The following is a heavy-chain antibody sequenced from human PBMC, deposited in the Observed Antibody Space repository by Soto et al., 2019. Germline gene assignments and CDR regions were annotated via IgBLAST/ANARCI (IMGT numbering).Heavy chain of an antibody. J-gene: IGHJ6*02. CDR2: INPNSGGT. V-gene: IGHV1-2*04. CDR3: ARDRPNYDFWSGYLLKYYYYGMDV. CDR1: GYTFTGYY. Sequence: ASVKVSCKASGYTFTGYYMHWVRQAPGQGLEWMGWINPNSGGTNYAQKFQGWVTMTRDTSISTAYMELSRLRSDDTAVYYCARDRPNYDFWSGYLLKYYYYGMDVWGQGNTVTVSS. D-gene: IGHD3-3*01.